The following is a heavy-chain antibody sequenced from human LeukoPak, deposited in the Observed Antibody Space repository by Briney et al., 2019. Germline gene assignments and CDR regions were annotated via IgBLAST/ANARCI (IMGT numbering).Heavy chain of an antibody. J-gene: IGHJ4*02. CDR3: ARAFSTTAFDY. Sequence: GGSLRLSCTASGFTFGDYAMSWFRQAPGKGLEWVAVISDDGSNKYYAESVKGQFTISRDNSKNTLYLQMNSLRAEDTAVYYCARAFSTTAFDYWGQGTLVTVSS. CDR2: ISDDGSNK. CDR1: GFTFGDYA. V-gene: IGHV3-30*04. D-gene: IGHD4-17*01.